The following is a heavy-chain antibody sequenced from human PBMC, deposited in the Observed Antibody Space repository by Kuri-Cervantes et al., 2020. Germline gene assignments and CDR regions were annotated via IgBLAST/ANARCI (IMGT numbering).Heavy chain of an antibody. CDR2: INHSGNT. CDR1: GASFSSFY. J-gene: IGHJ4*02. CDR3: AREGLEYGGSDY. D-gene: IGHD4-23*01. V-gene: IGHV4-34*01. Sequence: ESLKISCGVYGASFSSFYWSWIRQPPGKGLEWIGEINHSGNTFYDPSLKSRVTISVDTSNNQFSLKLSSVTAADTAVYYCAREGLEYGGSDYWGQGTLVTVSS.